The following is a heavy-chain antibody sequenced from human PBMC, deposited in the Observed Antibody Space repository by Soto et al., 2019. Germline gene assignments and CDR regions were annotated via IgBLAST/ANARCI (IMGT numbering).Heavy chain of an antibody. CDR2: MDPTDSYT. V-gene: IGHV5-10-1*01. CDR1: GYSFTTYW. D-gene: IGHD3-22*01. Sequence: GESLKISCQASGYSFTTYWISWVRQMPGKGLECMGRMDPTDSYTDYGPSLEGHVTMSVDRSINSAYLEWSSLKASDSAMYYCARLTLAQDSSGYHIFDYWGLGTVVTVSS. J-gene: IGHJ4*02. CDR3: ARLTLAQDSSGYHIFDY.